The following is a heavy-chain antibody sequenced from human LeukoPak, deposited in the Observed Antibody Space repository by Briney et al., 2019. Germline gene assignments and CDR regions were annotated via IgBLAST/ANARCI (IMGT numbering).Heavy chain of an antibody. D-gene: IGHD5-18*01. CDR3: ARVRLADTAMVTAQYYYYYGMDV. V-gene: IGHV1-69*13. J-gene: IGHJ6*02. Sequence: ASVKVSCKASGGTFSSYAISWVRQAPGQGLEWMGGIIPIFGTANYAQKFQGRVTITADESTSTAYMELSSLRSEDTAVYYCARVRLADTAMVTAQYYYYYGMDVWGQGTTVTVSS. CDR1: GGTFSSYA. CDR2: IIPIFGTA.